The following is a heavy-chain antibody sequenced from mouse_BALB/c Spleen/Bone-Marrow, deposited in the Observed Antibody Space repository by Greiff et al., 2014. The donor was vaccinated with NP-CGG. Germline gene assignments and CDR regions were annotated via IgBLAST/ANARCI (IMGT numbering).Heavy chain of an antibody. CDR1: GYTYTNFW. Sequence: QVQLQQSGAELVRPGSSVKISCKASGYTYTNFWMNWVKQRPGQGLEWIGQIHPGDGDTNNNGKFKGKATLTTDKSSSTAYMQLSSLSSEDSAVYFCARDYYGNLDYWGQGTTLKVSS. CDR2: IHPGDGDT. D-gene: IGHD2-1*01. CDR3: ARDYYGNLDY. J-gene: IGHJ2*01. V-gene: IGHV1-80*01.